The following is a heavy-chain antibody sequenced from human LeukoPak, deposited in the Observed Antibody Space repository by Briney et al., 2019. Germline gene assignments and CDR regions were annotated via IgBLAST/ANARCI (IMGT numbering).Heavy chain of an antibody. CDR1: GFIFSGYW. CDR3: ARITGMSAAGDH. J-gene: IGHJ4*02. CDR2: IKHDGSEK. Sequence: HSGGSLRLSCAASGFIFSGYWMTWVRQAPGKGLEWVANIKHDGSEKFYVDSVKGRFTISRDNAKNSLYLQMNSVRDEDTAVYYCARITGMSAAGDHWGQGTLVTVSS. V-gene: IGHV3-7*04. D-gene: IGHD6-25*01.